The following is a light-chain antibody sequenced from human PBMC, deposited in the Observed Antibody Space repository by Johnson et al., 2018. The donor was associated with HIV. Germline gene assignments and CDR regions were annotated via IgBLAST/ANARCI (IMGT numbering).Light chain of an antibody. Sequence: QSVLTQSPSVSAAPGQKVTISCSGSSSNIGNNYVSWYQQLPGTAPKLLIYDHNKRPSGIPDRFSGSKSGTSATLGITGLQTGDEADYYGGTWDGSLNSGRGFGTGTKVTVL. CDR2: DHN. J-gene: IGLJ1*01. V-gene: IGLV1-51*01. CDR3: GTWDGSLNSGRG. CDR1: SSNIGNNY.